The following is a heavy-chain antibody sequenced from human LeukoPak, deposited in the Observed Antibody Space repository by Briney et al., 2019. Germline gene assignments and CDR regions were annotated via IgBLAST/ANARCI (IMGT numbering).Heavy chain of an antibody. J-gene: IGHJ1*01. V-gene: IGHV3-53*01. D-gene: IGHD2-15*01. CDR3: ASGYCSGGHCYSVYFQH. CDR2: IYSGGNT. Sequence: AGGSLRLSCAASGFTVSSNYMSWVRQAPGKGLEWVSVIYSGGNTYYADSVKGRFTISRDNSKNTLYLQMNSLRAEDTAVYYCASGYCSGGHCYSVYFQHWGQGTLVTVSS. CDR1: GFTVSSNY.